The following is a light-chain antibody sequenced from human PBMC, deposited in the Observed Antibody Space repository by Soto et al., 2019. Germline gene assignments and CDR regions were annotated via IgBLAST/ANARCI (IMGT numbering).Light chain of an antibody. V-gene: IGKV3-20*01. Sequence: EIVLTQSPATLSLSPWEGATLSCRASQSVSSTFLAWYQHKPGRPPRLLIYGASSRATDIPDRFSGSGSETDFTLTINRLEPEDFALYYCQHYHSGHRIAFGQGTRLEIK. CDR1: QSVSSTF. CDR3: QHYHSGHRIA. CDR2: GAS. J-gene: IGKJ5*01.